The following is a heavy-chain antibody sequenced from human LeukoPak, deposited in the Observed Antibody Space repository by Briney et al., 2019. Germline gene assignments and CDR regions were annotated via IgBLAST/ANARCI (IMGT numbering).Heavy chain of an antibody. V-gene: IGHV4-59*01. CDR3: ARETSQKGAHYMDV. CDR1: GGSISSYY. J-gene: IGHJ6*03. D-gene: IGHD3-16*01. CDR2: IYYSGST. Sequence: KASETLSLTCTGSGGSISSYYWSWIRQPPGKGLKWIGYIYYSGSTSYSPSLRSRVTISVDTSKNQFSLKLSSVTAADTAVYYCARETSQKGAHYMDVWGKGTTVTISS.